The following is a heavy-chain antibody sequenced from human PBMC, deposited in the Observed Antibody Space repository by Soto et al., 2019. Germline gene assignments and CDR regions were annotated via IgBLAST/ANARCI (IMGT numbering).Heavy chain of an antibody. V-gene: IGHV3-48*02. CDR2: ISSASSTM. Sequence: GGSLRLSCAASGFTFSSYSMNWFRQAPGKGLEWVSYISSASSTMYYAGSVKGRVTISRDNAKNSLYLQINSLKDEDTAVYYCARVDGPAKFDYWGQGTLVTVSS. J-gene: IGHJ4*02. CDR1: GFTFSSYS. CDR3: ARVDGPAKFDY. D-gene: IGHD3-9*01.